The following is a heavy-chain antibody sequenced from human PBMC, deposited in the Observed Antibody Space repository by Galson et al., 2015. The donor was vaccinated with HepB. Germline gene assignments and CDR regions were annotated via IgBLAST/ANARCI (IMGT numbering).Heavy chain of an antibody. CDR2: IITPSATS. J-gene: IGHJ4*02. V-gene: IGHV1-69*01. CDR1: GGTFNKYV. Sequence: QSGAEVKKPGESLKISCKASGGTFNKYVFGWVRQAPGQGLEWMGQIITPSATSQYAQKFQGRITISADESTNTINMELRSLRVEDTAVYYCARWAGYCSRSNCSGFYWPLDFWGQGTLVTVSS. D-gene: IGHD2-8*01. CDR3: ARWAGYCSRSNCSGFYWPLDF.